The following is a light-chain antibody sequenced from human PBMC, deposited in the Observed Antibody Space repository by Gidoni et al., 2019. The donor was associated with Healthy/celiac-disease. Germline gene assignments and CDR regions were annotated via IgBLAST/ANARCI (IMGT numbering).Light chain of an antibody. Sequence: VMTQSPLSLPVTPGEPASISCRSSQSLLHSNGYNYLDWYLQKPGQSPQLLIYLGSNRASGVPDRFSGSGSGTDFTLKISRVEAEDVGVYYCMQALQTPRTFGQGTKVEIK. V-gene: IGKV2-28*01. J-gene: IGKJ1*01. CDR1: QSLLHSNGYNY. CDR3: MQALQTPRT. CDR2: LGS.